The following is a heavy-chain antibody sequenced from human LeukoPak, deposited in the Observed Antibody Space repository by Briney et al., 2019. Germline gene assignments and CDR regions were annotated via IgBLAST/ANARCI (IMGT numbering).Heavy chain of an antibody. CDR2: IIPIFGTA. Sequence: SVKVSCKASGGTFSSYAISWVRQAPGQGLEWMGGIIPIFGTANYAQKFQVRVTITTDESTSTAYMELSSLRSEATAVSDSARGITIVRGAQRYYFDYWCQGTLVIVSS. CDR3: ARGITIVRGAQRYYFDY. CDR1: GGTFSSYA. D-gene: IGHD3-10*01. J-gene: IGHJ4*02. V-gene: IGHV1-69*05.